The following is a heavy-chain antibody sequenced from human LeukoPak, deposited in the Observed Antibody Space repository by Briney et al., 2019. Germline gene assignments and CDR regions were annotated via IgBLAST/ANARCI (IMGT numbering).Heavy chain of an antibody. CDR1: GYSFTSYW. Sequence: GEPLKISCKGSGYSFTSYWIGWVRQMPGKGLEWMGIIYPGDSDTRYSPSFQGQVTISADKSISTAYLQWSSLKASDTAMYYCARVRRQWLAAYYFDYWGQGTLVTVSS. D-gene: IGHD6-19*01. J-gene: IGHJ4*02. CDR2: IYPGDSDT. V-gene: IGHV5-51*01. CDR3: ARVRRQWLAAYYFDY.